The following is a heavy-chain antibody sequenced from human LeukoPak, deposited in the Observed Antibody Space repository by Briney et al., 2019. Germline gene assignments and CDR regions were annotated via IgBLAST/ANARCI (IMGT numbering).Heavy chain of an antibody. CDR1: GGSISGYY. D-gene: IGHD2-2*01. J-gene: IGHJ5*02. Sequence: SETLSLTCSVSGGSISGYYWSWIRQPPGKGLEWIGYIYYSGTTIYNPSLKSRVTISVDTSNNQFSLKLSSVTAADTAVYYCARDWFGYCSSTSCPRGFWFDPWGQGTLVTVSS. V-gene: IGHV4-59*12. CDR2: IYYSGTT. CDR3: ARDWFGYCSSTSCPRGFWFDP.